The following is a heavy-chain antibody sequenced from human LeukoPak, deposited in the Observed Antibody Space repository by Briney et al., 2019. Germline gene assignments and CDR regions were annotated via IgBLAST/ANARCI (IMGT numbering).Heavy chain of an antibody. Sequence: PSQTLSLTCVISGDIVSSNSAAWTWIRQSPSRGLEWLGRTYYRSKWYSNYALSVKSRITINPDTSKNQFSLQLNSVTPEDTAVYYCARETTNYYFFDYWGQGTLVTVSS. CDR2: TYYRSKWYS. V-gene: IGHV6-1*01. D-gene: IGHD1-7*01. CDR1: GDIVSSNSAA. J-gene: IGHJ4*02. CDR3: ARETTNYYFFDY.